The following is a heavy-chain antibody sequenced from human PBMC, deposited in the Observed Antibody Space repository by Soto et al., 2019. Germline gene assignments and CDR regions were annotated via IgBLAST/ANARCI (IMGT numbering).Heavy chain of an antibody. CDR1: GFTFSNYA. CDR2: ISGSGSST. Sequence: EVQLLESGGGLVQPGGSLRLSCAASGFTFSNYALTWVRQAPGKGLEWVSTISGSGSSTYYADSVKGRFTISRDNSRNTLDVQMNSLRAEDTAVYYCAKATDPTSATQIRPFDYWGQGTLVTVSS. J-gene: IGHJ4*02. CDR3: AKATDPTSATQIRPFDY. D-gene: IGHD6-25*01. V-gene: IGHV3-23*01.